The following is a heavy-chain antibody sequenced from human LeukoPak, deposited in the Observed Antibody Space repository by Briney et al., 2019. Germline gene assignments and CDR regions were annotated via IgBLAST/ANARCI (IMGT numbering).Heavy chain of an antibody. J-gene: IGHJ5*02. CDR3: ARRFCSSAGCHRTFNYFDP. D-gene: IGHD2-2*01. Sequence: SETLSLTCTVSDDSINDYYWTWIRQPPGKRLEWIGYIYYSGTTTYNPSLRSRVTISLDTSKNQFSLKLSSVTAADTAVYYCARRFCSSAGCHRTFNYFDPWGQGTLVTVSS. CDR2: IYYSGTT. V-gene: IGHV4-59*01. CDR1: DDSINDYY.